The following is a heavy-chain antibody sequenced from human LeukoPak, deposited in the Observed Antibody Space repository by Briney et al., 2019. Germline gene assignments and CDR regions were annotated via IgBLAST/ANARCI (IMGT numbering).Heavy chain of an antibody. CDR1: GFTFSSYW. Sequence: GGSLRLSCTAYGFTFSSYWMSWVRQAPGKGLEWVANIKQDGSAKYYVDSVKDRFTISRDNAKNSLYLQMNSLRAEDTAVYYCAQECADSSAYYYVPNWFDPWGQGTLVTVSS. D-gene: IGHD3-22*01. CDR2: IKQDGSAK. J-gene: IGHJ5*02. V-gene: IGHV3-7*01. CDR3: AQECADSSAYYYVPNWFDP.